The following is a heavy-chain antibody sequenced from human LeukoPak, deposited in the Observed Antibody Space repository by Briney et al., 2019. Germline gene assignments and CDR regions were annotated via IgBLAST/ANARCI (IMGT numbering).Heavy chain of an antibody. Sequence: GGTLRLSCVASGFTFSSHGMNWVRQAPGKGLEWVSGITSGTRTYYADSVKGRFAISRDNSKNTMYLQMNSLRAEDTAVYYCAKGAMTTVIPSHWGQGTLVTVSS. CDR2: ITSGTRT. V-gene: IGHV3-23*01. J-gene: IGHJ4*02. D-gene: IGHD4-17*01. CDR1: GFTFSSHG. CDR3: AKGAMTTVIPSH.